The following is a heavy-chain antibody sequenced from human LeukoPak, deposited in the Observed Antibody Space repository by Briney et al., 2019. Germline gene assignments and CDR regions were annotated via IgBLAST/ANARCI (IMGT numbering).Heavy chain of an antibody. CDR3: ARLPLGAFAEFLNFDY. CDR2: IYYSGST. J-gene: IGHJ4*02. CDR1: GGSISSYY. D-gene: IGHD3-10*01. V-gene: IGHV4-59*12. Sequence: PSETLSLTCTVSGGSISSYYWSWIRQPPGKGLEWIGYIYYSGSTKYNPSLMSRVAISVDSSKNHFSLNLRSVTAADTAVYYCARLPLGAFAEFLNFDYWGQGIPVTVSS.